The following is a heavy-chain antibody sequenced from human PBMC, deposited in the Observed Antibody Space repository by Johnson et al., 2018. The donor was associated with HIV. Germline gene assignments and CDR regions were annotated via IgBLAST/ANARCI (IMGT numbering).Heavy chain of an antibody. CDR1: GFRFDEYA. CDR3: AKDRSSWYPFDAFDI. CDR2: ISGNSATI. Sequence: VLLLESGGDLVQPGRSLRLSCAASGFRFDEYAMHWVRQAPGKGLEWVSGISGNSATIGYADSLEGRLTISRDNAKNSLYLQMNSLRAEDTALYSCAKDRSSWYPFDAFDIWGQGTMVTVSS. D-gene: IGHD6-13*01. J-gene: IGHJ3*02. V-gene: IGHV3-9*01.